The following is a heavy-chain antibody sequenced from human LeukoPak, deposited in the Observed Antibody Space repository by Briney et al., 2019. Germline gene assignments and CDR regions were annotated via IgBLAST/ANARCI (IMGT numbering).Heavy chain of an antibody. V-gene: IGHV3-48*03. CDR1: GFPFSFYE. CDR2: IHSSGTTT. CDR3: ALLAVASDFDY. Sequence: GGSLRLSCAVSGFPFSFYEMNWVRQAPGKGLEWVSNIHSSGTTTYYADSVKGRFSISRDNAKNSLYLRMNSLRVEGTAVYYCALLAVASDFDYWGQGALVTVSS. J-gene: IGHJ4*02. D-gene: IGHD6-19*01.